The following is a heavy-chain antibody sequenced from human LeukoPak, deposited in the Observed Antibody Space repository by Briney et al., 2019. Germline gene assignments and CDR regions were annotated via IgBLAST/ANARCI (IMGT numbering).Heavy chain of an antibody. D-gene: IGHD1-26*01. Sequence: ASVKVSRKASGYTFSGYYMHWVRQAPGQGLEWMGWIYPNSGDTKYAQKFQGRVTVTRDTSISTAFMEVSRLTSDDTAVYYCARSGSDAFDIWGQGTMVTVSS. CDR1: GYTFSGYY. V-gene: IGHV1-2*02. CDR2: IYPNSGDT. J-gene: IGHJ3*02. CDR3: ARSGSDAFDI.